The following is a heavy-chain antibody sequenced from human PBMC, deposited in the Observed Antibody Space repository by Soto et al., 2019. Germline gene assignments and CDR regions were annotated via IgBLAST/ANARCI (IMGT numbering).Heavy chain of an antibody. D-gene: IGHD5-12*01. V-gene: IGHV3-74*01. Sequence: MHWVRQATGKGLVWVSRINSDGSSTTYADSVKGRFTISRDNAKNTLYLQMNSLRAEDTAVYYDIFAYYRDVWGTGPPVTV. J-gene: IGHJ6*03. CDR3: IFAYYRDV. CDR2: INSDGSST.